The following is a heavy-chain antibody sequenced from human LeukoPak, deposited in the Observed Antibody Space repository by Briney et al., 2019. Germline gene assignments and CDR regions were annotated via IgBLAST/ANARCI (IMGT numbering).Heavy chain of an antibody. CDR3: ARGDLDDAFDI. CDR1: GYTLTELS. CDR2: LDPEDGET. V-gene: IGHV1-24*01. J-gene: IGHJ3*02. Sequence: ASVKVFCKVSGYTLTELSMHWVRQAPGKGLEWMGGLDPEDGETIYAQTFQGRVTMTEDASTDTAYMELSSLRSEDTAVYYCARGDLDDAFDIWGQGTLVTVSS.